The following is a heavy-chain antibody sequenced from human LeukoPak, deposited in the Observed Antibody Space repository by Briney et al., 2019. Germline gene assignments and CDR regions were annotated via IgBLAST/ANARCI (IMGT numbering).Heavy chain of an antibody. V-gene: IGHV3-30*03. J-gene: IGHJ4*02. CDR3: ARARLNYGAKGDFDY. D-gene: IGHD4-17*01. CDR1: GFTFSSYG. Sequence: PGGSLRLSCAASGFTFSSYGIHWVRQAPGKGLEWVAVISYDGNNKWYADSVRGRFTISRDNSKNTLFLQMNSLRPEDTAVYYCARARLNYGAKGDFDYWGQGTLVTVSS. CDR2: ISYDGNNK.